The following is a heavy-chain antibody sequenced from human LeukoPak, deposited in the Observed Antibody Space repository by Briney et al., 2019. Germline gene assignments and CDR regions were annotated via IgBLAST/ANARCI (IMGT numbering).Heavy chain of an antibody. CDR2: ISSSSSTI. V-gene: IGHV3-48*01. CDR3: ARDLGGSYYGY. J-gene: IGHJ4*02. Sequence: GGSLRLSCAASGFTFSSYSMNWVRQAPGKGLEWVSYISSSSSTIYYADSVKGRFTISRDNAKNSLYLQMNSLRAEDTAVYYCARDLGGSYYGYWGQGTLVTVSS. CDR1: GFTFSSYS. D-gene: IGHD1-26*01.